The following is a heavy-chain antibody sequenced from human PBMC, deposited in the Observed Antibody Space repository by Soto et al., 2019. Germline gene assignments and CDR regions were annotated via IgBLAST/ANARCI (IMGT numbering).Heavy chain of an antibody. V-gene: IGHV1-24*01. CDR1: GYTLTELS. CDR2: FDPEDGEA. J-gene: IGHJ5*02. CDR3: ATVDIWGSYRPRAHWFDP. Sequence: QVQLVQSGAEVKKPGASVKVSCKVSGYTLTELSMHWVRQAPGKGLEWMGGFDPEDGEAIYAQKFQGRATMTEDTPTDTAYMELSSLRSEDTAVYYCATVDIWGSYRPRAHWFDPWGQGTLVTVSS. D-gene: IGHD3-16*01.